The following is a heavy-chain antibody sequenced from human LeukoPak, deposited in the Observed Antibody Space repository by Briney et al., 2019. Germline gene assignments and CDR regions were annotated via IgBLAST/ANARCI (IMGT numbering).Heavy chain of an antibody. V-gene: IGHV3-33*01. CDR2: IWYDGSNK. J-gene: IGHJ4*02. CDR3: AGDGGVVPAIDY. CDR1: GFTFSSYG. Sequence: GGSLRLSCAASGFTFSSYGMHWVRQAPGKGLEWVAVIWYDGSNKYYADSVKGRFTISRDNSKNTLYLQMNSLRAEDTAVYYCAGDGGVVPAIDYWGQGTLVTVSS. D-gene: IGHD2-2*01.